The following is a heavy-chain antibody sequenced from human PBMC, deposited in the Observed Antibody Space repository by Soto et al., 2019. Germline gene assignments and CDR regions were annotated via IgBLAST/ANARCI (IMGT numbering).Heavy chain of an antibody. CDR1: GGSINSGGYY. CDR3: ARGYRQAGYRGSWVFDS. J-gene: IGHJ4*02. CDR2: IFYSGST. V-gene: IGHV4-31*03. D-gene: IGHD6-13*01. Sequence: QVQLQESGPGLVKPSQTLSLICTVSGGSINSGGYYWNWIRQHPGQGLEWIGYIFYSGSTCYNPFLRSRHTISADTSENQFSLNLSSVTAADTAVYFCARGYRQAGYRGSWVFDSWGQGTLVNVSS.